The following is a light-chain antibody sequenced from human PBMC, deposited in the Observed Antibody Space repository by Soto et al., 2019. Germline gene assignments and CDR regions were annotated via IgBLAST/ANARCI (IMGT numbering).Light chain of an antibody. V-gene: IGLV2-14*03. CDR3: SSYTTSNTRQIV. J-gene: IGLJ1*01. CDR2: DVS. Sequence: QSALTQPASVSGSPGQSITISCTGTSSDVGGYNYVSWYQHHPGKDPKLIIYDVSNRPSGVSIRFSGSKSDKTASLTISGLQPEDEADYHCSSYTTSNTRQIVFGTGTKLTVL. CDR1: SSDVGGYNY.